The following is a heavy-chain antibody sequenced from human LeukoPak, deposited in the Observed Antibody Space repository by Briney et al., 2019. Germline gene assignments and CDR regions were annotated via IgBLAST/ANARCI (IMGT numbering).Heavy chain of an antibody. CDR3: ASTLKKGDYYYYYGMDV. Sequence: SVTVSCKASGGTFSSYAISWVRQAPGQGLEWMGGIIPIFGTANYAQKFQGRVTITADESTSTAYMELSSLRSEDTAVYYCASTLKKGDYYYYYGMDVWGQGTTVIVSS. CDR1: GGTFSSYA. CDR2: IIPIFGTA. V-gene: IGHV1-69*01. J-gene: IGHJ6*02.